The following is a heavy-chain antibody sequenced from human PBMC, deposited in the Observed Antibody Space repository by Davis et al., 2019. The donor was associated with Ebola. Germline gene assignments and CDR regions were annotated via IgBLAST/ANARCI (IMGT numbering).Heavy chain of an antibody. V-gene: IGHV1-18*04. D-gene: IGHD1-1*01. J-gene: IGHJ4*02. Sequence: ASVKVSCKASGYTYTSYGISWVRQAPGQGLEWMGWISAYNGNTNYAQKLQGRVTMTTDTSTSTAYMEVGSLRSDDTAVYYCARAQFPTTSDHWGQGTLVTVSS. CDR3: ARAQFPTTSDH. CDR1: GYTYTSYG. CDR2: ISAYNGNT.